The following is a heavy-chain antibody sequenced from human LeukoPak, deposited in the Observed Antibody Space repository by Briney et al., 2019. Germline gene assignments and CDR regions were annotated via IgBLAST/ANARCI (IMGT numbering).Heavy chain of an antibody. CDR2: INHSGST. CDR1: GGSFSGYY. D-gene: IGHD3-22*01. Sequence: PSETLSLTCAVYGGSFSGYYWSWLRQPPGKGLEWIGEINHSGSTNYNPSLKSRVTISVDTSKNQFSLELTSVTAADTAVYYCARRRYDASGYYPSRGRYFDYWGQGTLVTVSS. J-gene: IGHJ4*02. V-gene: IGHV4-34*01. CDR3: ARRRYDASGYYPSRGRYFDY.